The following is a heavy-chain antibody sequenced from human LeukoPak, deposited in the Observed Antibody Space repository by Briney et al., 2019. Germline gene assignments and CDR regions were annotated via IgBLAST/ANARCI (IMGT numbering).Heavy chain of an antibody. D-gene: IGHD5-18*01. CDR2: ISYDGSNK. CDR1: GFTFSSYA. CDR3: ARNHDTARPDAFDI. J-gene: IGHJ3*02. Sequence: GGSLRLSCAASGFTFSSYAMHWVRQAPGKGLEWVAVISYDGSNKYYADSVKGRFTISRDNSKNTLYLQMNSLRAEDTAVYYCARNHDTARPDAFDIWGQGTMVTVSS. V-gene: IGHV3-30*04.